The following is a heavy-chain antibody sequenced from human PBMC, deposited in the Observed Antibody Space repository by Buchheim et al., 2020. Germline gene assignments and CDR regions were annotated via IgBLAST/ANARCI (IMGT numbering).Heavy chain of an antibody. CDR2: ISGYNGNT. D-gene: IGHD3-22*01. CDR3: ARAKAEDSNGPPLY. CDR1: GYTFTNYG. V-gene: IGHV1-18*01. J-gene: IGHJ4*02. Sequence: QVQLVQSGAEVKKPGASVKVSCKASGYTFTNYGFSWVRQAPGQGLEWMGWISGYNGNTKYIQKVQGRVTMTTDTSTSTGYMERKRLRSDDTAVYYGARAKAEDSNGPPLYWGQGTL.